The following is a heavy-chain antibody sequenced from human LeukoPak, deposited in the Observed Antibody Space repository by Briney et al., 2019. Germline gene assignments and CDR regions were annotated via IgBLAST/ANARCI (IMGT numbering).Heavy chain of an antibody. CDR2: IRQDGSEK. D-gene: IGHD3-10*01. CDR1: GFTFSSYW. Sequence: PGGSLRLSCAASGFTFSSYWMSWVRQAPGKRLEWVANIRQDGSEKDYVDSVKGRFTISRDNAKNSLYLQMNSLRAEDTAVYYCARDGTGDLTSMVRGVINYFDYWGQGTLVTVSS. CDR3: ARDGTGDLTSMVRGVINYFDY. V-gene: IGHV3-7*01. J-gene: IGHJ4*02.